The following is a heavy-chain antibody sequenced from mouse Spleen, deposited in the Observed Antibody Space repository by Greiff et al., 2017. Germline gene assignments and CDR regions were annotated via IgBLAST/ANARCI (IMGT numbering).Heavy chain of an antibody. CDR3: ARGGGYYDYDGGVDY. J-gene: IGHJ2*01. CDR2: INPGSGGT. CDR1: GYAFTNYL. D-gene: IGHD2-4*01. Sequence: VKLQESGAELVRPGTSVKVSCKASGYAFTNYLIEWVKQRPGQGLEWIGVINPGSGGTNYNEKFKGKATLTADKSSSTAYMQLSSLTSEDSAVYFCARGGGYYDYDGGVDYWGQGTTLTVSS. V-gene: IGHV1-54*01.